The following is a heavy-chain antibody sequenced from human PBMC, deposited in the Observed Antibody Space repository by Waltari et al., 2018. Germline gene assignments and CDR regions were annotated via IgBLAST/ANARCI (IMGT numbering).Heavy chain of an antibody. CDR1: GFTFSTDW. CDR2: INQDGGEK. CDR3: SKRLDI. Sequence: CEASGFTFSTDWMDWVRQAPGKGLQWVANINQDGGEKYYLDSVKGRFTISRDNAKKSVYLEMNSLRAEDTAIYYCSKRLDIWGRGTMVAVSS. V-gene: IGHV3-7*01. J-gene: IGHJ3*02.